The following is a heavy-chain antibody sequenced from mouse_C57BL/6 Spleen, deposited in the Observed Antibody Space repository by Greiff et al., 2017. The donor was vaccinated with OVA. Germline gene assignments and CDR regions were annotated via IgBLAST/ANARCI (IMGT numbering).Heavy chain of an antibody. CDR1: GFSFNTYA. V-gene: IGHV10-1*01. CDR3: VRDYYGSSYQYFDV. CDR2: IRSKSNNYAT. D-gene: IGHD1-1*01. Sequence: DVKLVESGGGLVQPKGSLKLSCAASGFSFNTYAMNWVRQAPGKGLEWVARIRSKSNNYATYYADSVKDRFTISRDDSESMLYLQMNNLKTEDTAMYYCVRDYYGSSYQYFDVWGTGTTVTVSS. J-gene: IGHJ1*03.